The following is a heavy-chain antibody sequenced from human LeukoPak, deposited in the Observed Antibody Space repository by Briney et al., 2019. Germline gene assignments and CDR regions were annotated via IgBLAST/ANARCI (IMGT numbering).Heavy chain of an antibody. D-gene: IGHD2-15*01. V-gene: IGHV3-30*02. CDR1: GFTFSSYG. CDR3: AKHRLDRYCSGGSCFSFDY. CDR2: IRYDGSNE. Sequence: PGGSLRLSCAASGFTFSSYGMHWVRQAPGKGLEWVAFIRYDGSNEYYADSVKGRFTISRDNSKNTLYLQMNSLRAEDTAVYYCAKHRLDRYCSGGSCFSFDYWGQGTLVTVSS. J-gene: IGHJ4*02.